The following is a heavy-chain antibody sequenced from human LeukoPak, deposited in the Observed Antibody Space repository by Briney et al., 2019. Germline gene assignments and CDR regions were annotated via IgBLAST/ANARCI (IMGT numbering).Heavy chain of an antibody. CDR3: ARVRWFGELVKYYYYYYMDV. Sequence: ASVKVSCKASGYTFTSYAISWVRQAPGQGLERMGGIIPIFGTANYAQKFQGRVTITADKSTSTAYMELSSLRSEDTAVYYCARVRWFGELVKYYYYYYMDVWGKGTTVTVSS. J-gene: IGHJ6*03. CDR2: IIPIFGTA. D-gene: IGHD3-10*01. V-gene: IGHV1-69*06. CDR1: GYTFTSYA.